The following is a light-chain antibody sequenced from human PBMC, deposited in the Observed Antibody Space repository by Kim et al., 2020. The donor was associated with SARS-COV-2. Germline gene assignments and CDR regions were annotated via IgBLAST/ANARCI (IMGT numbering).Light chain of an antibody. Sequence: VSPGQTARITCSGDALPKQYAYWYQQKPGQAPVLVIYKDSERPSGIPERFSGSSSGTTVTLTISGVQAEDEADYYCQSADSSGYWVFGGGTQLTVL. CDR3: QSADSSGYWV. V-gene: IGLV3-25*03. CDR2: KDS. CDR1: ALPKQY. J-gene: IGLJ3*02.